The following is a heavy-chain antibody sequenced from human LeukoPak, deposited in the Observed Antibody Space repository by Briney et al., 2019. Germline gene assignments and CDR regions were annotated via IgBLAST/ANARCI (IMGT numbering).Heavy chain of an antibody. CDR3: AHRRDSSGYQYRYWFAP. CDR2: INWDDQK. J-gene: IGHJ5*02. Sequence: SGPTLVNPTQTLTLTCTFSGFSLTTRGVGAGWIRQPPGKALEWLALINWDDQKVYSPSLQSRLSITKDTSKNQVVLTMTNVDPVDTATYYCAHRRDSSGYQYRYWFAPWGQGTLVTVSS. V-gene: IGHV2-5*02. CDR1: GFSLTTRGVG. D-gene: IGHD3-22*01.